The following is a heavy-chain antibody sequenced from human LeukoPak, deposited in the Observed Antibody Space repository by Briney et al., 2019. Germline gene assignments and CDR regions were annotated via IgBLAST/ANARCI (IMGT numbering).Heavy chain of an antibody. CDR3: AGSGTSLTY. Sequence: ASVKVSCKSSGYTFTGYYMHWVRQAPGQGLEWMGWINPDSGGTNYAQKFQGRVTMTRDTSSSTAYMELSRLRSDDTAVYYCAGSGTSLTYWGQGTLVTVSS. CDR1: GYTFTGYY. J-gene: IGHJ4*02. D-gene: IGHD3-10*01. V-gene: IGHV1-2*02. CDR2: INPDSGGT.